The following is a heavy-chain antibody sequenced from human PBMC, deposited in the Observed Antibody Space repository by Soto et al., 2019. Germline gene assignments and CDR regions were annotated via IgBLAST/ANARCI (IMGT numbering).Heavy chain of an antibody. CDR1: GGSISSSNW. D-gene: IGHD3-22*01. J-gene: IGHJ4*02. CDR2: IYHSGST. CDR3: ASNQDFYDSSGYYY. V-gene: IGHV4-4*02. Sequence: LRRTLSLTCAVSGGSISSSNWWSWVRQPPGKGLEWIGEIYHSGSTNYNPSLKSRVTISMDKSKNQFSLKLNSVTAADTAVYYCASNQDFYDSSGYYYWGQGTLVTVSS.